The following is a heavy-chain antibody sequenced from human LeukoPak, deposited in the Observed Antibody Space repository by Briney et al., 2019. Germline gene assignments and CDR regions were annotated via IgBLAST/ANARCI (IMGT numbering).Heavy chain of an antibody. J-gene: IGHJ4*02. Sequence: SETLSLTCTVSGGSINSSSYYWGWIRQPPGKGLEWIGEINHSGSTNYNPSLKSRVTISVDTSKNQFSLKLSSVTAADTAVYYCARRCYYDSSGPYYFDYWGQGTLVTVSS. D-gene: IGHD3-22*01. CDR1: GGSINSSSYY. CDR2: INHSGST. CDR3: ARRCYYDSSGPYYFDY. V-gene: IGHV4-39*07.